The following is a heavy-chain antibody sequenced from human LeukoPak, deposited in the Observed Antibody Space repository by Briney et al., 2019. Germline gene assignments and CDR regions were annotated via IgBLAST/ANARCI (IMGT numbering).Heavy chain of an antibody. CDR3: ARGIPVAGLFDY. CDR1: GGSISGGSHY. V-gene: IGHV4-61*02. D-gene: IGHD6-19*01. CDR2: IYSSGNT. J-gene: IGHJ4*02. Sequence: SETLSLTCTVSGGSISGGSHYWSWIRQPAGEGLEWIGRIYSSGNTNYNPSLKSRVTISVDTSKNQFSLKLSSVTAADTAIYYCARGIPVAGLFDYWGQGALVAVSS.